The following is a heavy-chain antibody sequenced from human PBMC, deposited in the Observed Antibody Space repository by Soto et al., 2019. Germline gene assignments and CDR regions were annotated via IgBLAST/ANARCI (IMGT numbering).Heavy chain of an antibody. J-gene: IGHJ5*02. CDR1: GGSISSGGYS. Sequence: PSETLSLTCAVSGGSISSGGYSWSWIRQPPGKGLEWIGYMYHSGSTYYNPSLKSRVTISIDRSKNQFSLKLSSVTAADTAVYYCARVSRGGPHPKLGFDPWGQGTLVTVSS. CDR3: ARVSRGGPHPKLGFDP. CDR2: MYHSGST. V-gene: IGHV4-30-2*01. D-gene: IGHD1-1*01.